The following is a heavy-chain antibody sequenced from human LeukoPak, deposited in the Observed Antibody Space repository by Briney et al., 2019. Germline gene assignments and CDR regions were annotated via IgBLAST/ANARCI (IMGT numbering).Heavy chain of an antibody. Sequence: GGSLRLSCAASGFTFSSYAMSWVRQAPGKGLEWVSSITSSSSSMYSADSVKGRLTISRDNAKNSLYLQMNSLRAEDTAVYYCARDLAWGGYWGQGTLVTISS. J-gene: IGHJ4*02. CDR3: ARDLAWGGY. CDR2: ITSSSSSM. CDR1: GFTFSSYA. D-gene: IGHD7-27*01. V-gene: IGHV3-21*01.